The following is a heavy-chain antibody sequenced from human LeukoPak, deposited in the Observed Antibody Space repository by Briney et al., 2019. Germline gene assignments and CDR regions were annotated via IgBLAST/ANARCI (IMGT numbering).Heavy chain of an antibody. CDR2: INYSGST. CDR3: AREGRQDYVYFDH. Sequence: SETLSLTCTVSGGSISSYYWSWLRQPPGKGLEWIGYINYSGSTNYNPSLKGRVTMSVDTSKNQFSLKLSYVTAADTALYYRAREGRQDYVYFDHCGEGSLVTVSS. D-gene: IGHD4-17*01. J-gene: IGHJ4*02. CDR1: GGSISSYY. V-gene: IGHV4-59*01.